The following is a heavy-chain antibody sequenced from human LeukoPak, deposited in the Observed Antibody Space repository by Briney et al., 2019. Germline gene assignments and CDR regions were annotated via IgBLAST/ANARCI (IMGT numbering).Heavy chain of an antibody. Sequence: ASVKVSCKVSGYTLTELSMHWVRQAPGKGLEWMGGFDPEDGETIYAQKFQGRVTMTEDTSTDTAYMELSSLRSEGTAVYYCATDVGYCSSTSCLFDYWGQGTLVTVSS. D-gene: IGHD2-2*01. CDR1: GYTLTELS. V-gene: IGHV1-24*01. CDR3: ATDVGYCSSTSCLFDY. CDR2: FDPEDGET. J-gene: IGHJ4*02.